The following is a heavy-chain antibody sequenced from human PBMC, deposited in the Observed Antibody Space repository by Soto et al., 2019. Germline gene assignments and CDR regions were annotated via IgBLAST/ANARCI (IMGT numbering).Heavy chain of an antibody. CDR1: GGSINSGGHS. V-gene: IGHV4-31*03. Sequence: QGQLQESGPGLVKPSQTLSLICTVSGGSINSGGHSWNWSRQHPGKGLEGIGNTYDSGSTNYNPFLRSRVTISADTSEHQFSLELSSVTAADTAVYFCARGYRQSGYSSSWVFDYWGQGTLVNVSS. CDR3: ARGYRQSGYSSSWVFDY. CDR2: TYDSGST. J-gene: IGHJ4*02. D-gene: IGHD6-13*01.